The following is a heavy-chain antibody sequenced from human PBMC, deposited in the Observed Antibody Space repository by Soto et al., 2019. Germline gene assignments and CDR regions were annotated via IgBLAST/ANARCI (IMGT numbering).Heavy chain of an antibody. Sequence: QVQLMQSGAEVTKPGSSVNVSCKASGGPFNTFGISWVRQAPGQGLEWMGGIIPKDGTTNYARRFQGRVTITADESTTTAYLELSSLRHDDTAIYYCARTRQRRPVFYVDYWGQGTPISVTS. D-gene: IGHD2-2*01. CDR1: GGPFNTFG. CDR2: IIPKDGTT. V-gene: IGHV1-69*01. CDR3: ARTRQRRPVFYVDY. J-gene: IGHJ4*02.